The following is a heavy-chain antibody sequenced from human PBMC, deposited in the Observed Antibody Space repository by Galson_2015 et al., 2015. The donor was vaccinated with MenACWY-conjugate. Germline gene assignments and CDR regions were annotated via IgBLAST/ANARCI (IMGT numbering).Heavy chain of an antibody. V-gene: IGHV3-23*05. D-gene: IGHD2-2*01. CDR3: AKASFGLTIVEVFAFDS. CDR1: GFTFSTFG. CDR2: INSSGSRT. J-gene: IGHJ3*01. Sequence: SLRLSCAVSGFTFSTFGMSWVRQAPVKGLEWVAAINSSGSRTYYADSVKGRFIISRDNSDNSLYLQMNSLRAEDTAVYYCAKASFGLTIVEVFAFDSWGQGTMITVSS.